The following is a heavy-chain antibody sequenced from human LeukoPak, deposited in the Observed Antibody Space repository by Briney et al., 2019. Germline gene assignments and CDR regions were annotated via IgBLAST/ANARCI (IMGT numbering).Heavy chain of an antibody. J-gene: IGHJ5*02. CDR3: ARSEEVLRFLEWPPGWFDP. V-gene: IGHV4-59*01. CDR2: IYYSGST. Sequence: PSETLSLTCTVSGGSISSYYWSWIRQPPGKGLEWIGYIYYSGSTNYNPSLKSRVTISADTSKNQFSLKLSSVTAADTAVYYCARSEEVLRFLEWPPGWFDPWGQGTLVTVSS. CDR1: GGSISSYY. D-gene: IGHD3-3*01.